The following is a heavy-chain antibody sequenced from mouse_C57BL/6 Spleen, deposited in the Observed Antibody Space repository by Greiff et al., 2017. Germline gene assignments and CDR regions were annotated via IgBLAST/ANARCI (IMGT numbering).Heavy chain of an antibody. CDR3: ARSGGYDVLDY. Sequence: VQLQQPGAELVKPGASVKLSCKASGYTFTSSWMPWVKQRPGQGLEWIGEIDPSDSYTNYNPKFKGKATLTVDTSSSTAYMQLSSLTSEDSAVYYCARSGGYDVLDYWGQGTSLTVSS. D-gene: IGHD2-2*01. CDR2: IDPSDSYT. J-gene: IGHJ2*02. CDR1: GYTFTSSW. V-gene: IGHV1-50*01.